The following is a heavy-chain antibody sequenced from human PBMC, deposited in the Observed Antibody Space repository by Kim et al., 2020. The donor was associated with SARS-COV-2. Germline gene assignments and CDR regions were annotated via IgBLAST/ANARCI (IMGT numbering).Heavy chain of an antibody. CDR2: IRSKANSYAT. Sequence: GGSLRLSCAASGFTFSGSAMHWVRQASGKGLEWVGRIRSKANSYATAYAASVKGRFTISRDDSKNTAYLQLNSLKTEDTAVYHCTIGTGYNYGYDFWGQGTLVTVSS. CDR3: TIGTGYNYGYDF. D-gene: IGHD5-18*01. V-gene: IGHV3-73*01. J-gene: IGHJ4*02. CDR1: GFTFSGSA.